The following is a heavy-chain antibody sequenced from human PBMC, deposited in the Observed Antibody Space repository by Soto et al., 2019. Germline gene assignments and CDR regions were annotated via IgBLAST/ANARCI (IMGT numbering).Heavy chain of an antibody. D-gene: IGHD2-15*01. J-gene: IGHJ4*02. Sequence: QVQLQESGPGLVRPSQTVSLTCAVSGGSINSGDSYWNWIRQNPEKGLEWIGYINYRGTTFYNPSLKSRMIISAATSENQSSLKLNSVTAADTAVYYCMRDAPGVAPYWGQGTLVTVSS. CDR1: GGSINSGDSY. V-gene: IGHV4-31*11. CDR2: INYRGTT. CDR3: MRDAPGVAPY.